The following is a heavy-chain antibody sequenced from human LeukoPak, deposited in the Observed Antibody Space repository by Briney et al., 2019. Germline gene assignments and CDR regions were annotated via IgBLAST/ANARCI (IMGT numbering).Heavy chain of an antibody. D-gene: IGHD3-10*01. CDR2: ISYDGSNK. CDR3: ARAYGSGSYLFDY. CDR1: GFTFSSYA. Sequence: PGGSLRLSCAASGFTFSSYAMHWVRQAPGKGLEWVAVISYDGSNKYYADSVKGRFTISRDNSKNTLYLQMNSLRAEDTAVYYCARAYGSGSYLFDYWGQGTLVTV. V-gene: IGHV3-30-3*01. J-gene: IGHJ4*02.